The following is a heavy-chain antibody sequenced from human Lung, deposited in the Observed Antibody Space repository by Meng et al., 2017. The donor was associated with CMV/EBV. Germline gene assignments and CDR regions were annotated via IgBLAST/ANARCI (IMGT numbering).Heavy chain of an antibody. D-gene: IGHD1-1*01. CDR1: GGSVSSRDYY. V-gene: IGHV4-39*07. Sequence: SETLSLTCTVSGGSVSSRDYYWGWIRQPPGKGLEWIGSLYYNGNTYYNPSLKNRVSMSVDTSNNQFSLTVTSVTAADTAIYYCARNRTWRPDAFEIWGQGTMVTFSS. CDR3: ARNRTWRPDAFEI. CDR2: LYYNGNT. J-gene: IGHJ3*02.